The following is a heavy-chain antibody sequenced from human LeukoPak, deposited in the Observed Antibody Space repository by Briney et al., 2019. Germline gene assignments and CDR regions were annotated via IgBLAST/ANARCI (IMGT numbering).Heavy chain of an antibody. V-gene: IGHV1-46*01. Sequence: GASVKVSCKASGYTFTSYGISWVRQAPGQGLEWMGIINPSGGSTSYAQKFQGRVTMTRDTSTSTVYMELSSLRSEDTAVYYCARWYYDSSGYYGYFQHWGQGTLVTVSS. D-gene: IGHD3-22*01. CDR3: ARWYYDSSGYYGYFQH. CDR1: GYTFTSYG. CDR2: INPSGGST. J-gene: IGHJ1*01.